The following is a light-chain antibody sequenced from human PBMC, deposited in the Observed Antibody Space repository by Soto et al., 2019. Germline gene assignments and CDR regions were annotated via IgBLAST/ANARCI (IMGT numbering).Light chain of an antibody. CDR1: QDIRND. CDR3: LQHNSYPRT. J-gene: IGKJ4*01. V-gene: IGKV1-17*01. CDR2: AAS. Sequence: DIQMTQSPSSLSASVGDRVTITCRASQDIRNDLGWYQQNPGKAPKRLIYAASSLQSGVPSRFSGSGSGTEFTRTISSLQPEELATYYCLQHNSYPRTFGGGTKVEIK.